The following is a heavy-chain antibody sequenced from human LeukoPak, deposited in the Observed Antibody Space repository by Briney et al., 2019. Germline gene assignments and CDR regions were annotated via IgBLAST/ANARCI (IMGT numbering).Heavy chain of an antibody. V-gene: IGHV3-48*02. Sequence: GGSLRLSCAASGLTFSAYSMNWVRQAPGKGLEWVSYISSSSSTIYYADSVKGRFTISRDNAKNSLHLQMNSLRDEDTAVYYCAREYSSSSGKALDYWGQGTLVAVSS. CDR1: GLTFSAYS. J-gene: IGHJ4*02. CDR2: ISSSSSTI. D-gene: IGHD6-6*01. CDR3: AREYSSSSGKALDY.